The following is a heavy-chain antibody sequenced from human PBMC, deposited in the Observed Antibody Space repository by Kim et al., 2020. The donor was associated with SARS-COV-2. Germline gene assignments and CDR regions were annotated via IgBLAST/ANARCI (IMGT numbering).Heavy chain of an antibody. CDR1: GYTLTELS. CDR3: ATLRQYSSSWYEYYYYDMDV. V-gene: IGHV1-24*01. J-gene: IGHJ6*02. Sequence: ASVKVSCKVSGYTLTELSMHWVRQAPGKGLEWMGGFDPEDGETIYAQKFQGRVTMTEDTSTDTAYMELSSLRSEDTAVYYCATLRQYSSSWYEYYYYDMDVWGQGTTVTVSS. CDR2: FDPEDGET. D-gene: IGHD6-13*01.